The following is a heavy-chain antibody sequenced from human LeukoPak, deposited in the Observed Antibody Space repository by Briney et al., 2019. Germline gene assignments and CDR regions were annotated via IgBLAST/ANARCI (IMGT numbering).Heavy chain of an antibody. V-gene: IGHV3-74*01. CDR3: ASDSGMYYFDY. Sequence: GGSLRLSCAASGFTFSRYWMHWVRQAPGKGLVWVSRINSDGSSTSYADSVKGRFTISRDNAKNTLYLQMNSLRADDTAVYYCASDSGMYYFDYWGQGTLVTVSS. CDR2: INSDGSST. J-gene: IGHJ4*02. CDR1: GFTFSRYW. D-gene: IGHD5-12*01.